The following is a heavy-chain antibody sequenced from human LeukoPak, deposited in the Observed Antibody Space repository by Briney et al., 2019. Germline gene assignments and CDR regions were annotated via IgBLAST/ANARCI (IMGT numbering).Heavy chain of an antibody. J-gene: IGHJ4*02. Sequence: PSQTLSLTCTVSGGSISSGSYYWSWIRQPAGKGLEWIGRMYTGGSTNYNPSLKSRVTISVDTSKNQFSLKLSSVTAADTAVYYCARVSYSSGWHPFDYWGQGTLVTVSS. CDR3: ARVSYSSGWHPFDY. CDR1: GGSISSGSYY. CDR2: MYTGGST. D-gene: IGHD6-19*01. V-gene: IGHV4-61*02.